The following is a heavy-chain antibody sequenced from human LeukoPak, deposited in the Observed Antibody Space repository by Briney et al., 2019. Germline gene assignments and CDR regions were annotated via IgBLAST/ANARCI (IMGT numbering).Heavy chain of an antibody. Sequence: SESLSLTCTVSGGSISSHYWSWIRQPPGKGLEWIGYIYYSGSTNYNPSLKSRVTISVDTSKNQFSLKLSSVTAADTAVYYCARANELGYYYDSSGYYLDYWGQGTLVTVSS. CDR1: GGSISSHY. V-gene: IGHV4-59*11. J-gene: IGHJ4*02. D-gene: IGHD3-22*01. CDR2: IYYSGST. CDR3: ARANELGYYYDSSGYYLDY.